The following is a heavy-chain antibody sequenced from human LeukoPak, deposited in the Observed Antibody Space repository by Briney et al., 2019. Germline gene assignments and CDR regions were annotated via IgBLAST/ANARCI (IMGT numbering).Heavy chain of an antibody. V-gene: IGHV3-53*01. CDR2: IYSGGTT. D-gene: IGHD2-2*01. J-gene: IGHJ4*02. CDR1: GFTFSSYA. CDR3: AREHYAGGY. Sequence: AGGSLRLSCAASGFTFSSYAMSWVRQAPGKGLEWVSIIYSGGTTYYAHSVKGRFIISRDNSKNTLYLQMNSLRAEDTAVYYCAREHYAGGYWGQGTLVTVSS.